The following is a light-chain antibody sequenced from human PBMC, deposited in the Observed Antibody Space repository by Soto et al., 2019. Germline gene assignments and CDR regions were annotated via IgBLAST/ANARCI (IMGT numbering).Light chain of an antibody. Sequence: QSALTQPASVSGSPGQSITISCTGTSSDVGGYNYVSWYQHHPGKAPKFMISEVSNRPSGVSNRFSASKSGNTASLTISGLQGEDEADYYCSSYTRSNTLVFGTGINATVL. CDR3: SSYTRSNTLV. V-gene: IGLV2-14*01. J-gene: IGLJ1*01. CDR2: EVS. CDR1: SSDVGGYNY.